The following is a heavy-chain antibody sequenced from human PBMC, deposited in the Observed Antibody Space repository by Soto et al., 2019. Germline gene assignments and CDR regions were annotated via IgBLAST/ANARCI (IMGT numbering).Heavy chain of an antibody. CDR1: GGSFSGYY. J-gene: IGHJ6*02. D-gene: IGHD2-2*01. CDR3: ARGNGGYCSSTSCREEWLHRYYYYYCMDV. V-gene: IGHV4-34*01. Sequence: KPSETLSLTCAVYGGSFSGYYWSWIRQPPGKGLEWIGEINHSGSTNYNPSLKSRVTISVDTSKNQFSLKLSSVTAADTAVYYCARGNGGYCSSTSCREEWLHRYYYYYCMDVWGQGTTVTVSS. CDR2: INHSGST.